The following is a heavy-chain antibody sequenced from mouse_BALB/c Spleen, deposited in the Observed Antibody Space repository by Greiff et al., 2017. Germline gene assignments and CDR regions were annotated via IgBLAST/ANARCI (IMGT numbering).Heavy chain of an antibody. D-gene: IGHD2-4*01. Sequence: VKLMESGPGLVAPSQSLSITCTVSGFSLTGYGVNWVRQPPGKGLEWLGMIWGDGSTDYNSALKSRLSISKDNSKSQVILKMNSLQTDDTARYYCARDPYDYLYYFDYWGEGTTLTGSS. CDR2: IWGDGST. CDR1: GFSLTGYG. J-gene: IGHJ2*01. CDR3: ARDPYDYLYYFDY. V-gene: IGHV2-6-7*01.